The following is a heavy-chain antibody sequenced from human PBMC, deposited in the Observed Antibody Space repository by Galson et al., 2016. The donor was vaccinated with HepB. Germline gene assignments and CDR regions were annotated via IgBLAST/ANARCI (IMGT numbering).Heavy chain of an antibody. CDR2: IYDSETS. D-gene: IGHD2-15*01. J-gene: IGHJ3*02. V-gene: IGHV4-39*01. Sequence: ETLSLTCTVSGGSISSSSEYWGWIRQPPGKGLEWIGSIYDSETSYYNPSLRSRVTMSVDTSKNQFSLKLSSVTAADTAVYYCARRSPLGYCSGGSCYFHDAFDIWGQGTMVTVSS. CDR1: GGSISSSSEY. CDR3: ARRSPLGYCSGGSCYFHDAFDI.